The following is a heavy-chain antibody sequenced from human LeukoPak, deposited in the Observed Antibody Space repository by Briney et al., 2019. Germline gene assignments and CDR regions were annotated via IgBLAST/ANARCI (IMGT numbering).Heavy chain of an antibody. CDR1: GFTFDDYA. CDR3: AKEGCGGDCYSGAFDI. Sequence: GRSLRLSCAASGFTFDDYAMHWVRHAPGKGLEWVSGISWNSGSIGYADSVKGRFTISRDNAKNSLYLQMNSLRAEDTALYYCAKEGCGGDCYSGAFDIWGQGTMVTVSS. D-gene: IGHD2-21*02. V-gene: IGHV3-9*01. CDR2: ISWNSGSI. J-gene: IGHJ3*02.